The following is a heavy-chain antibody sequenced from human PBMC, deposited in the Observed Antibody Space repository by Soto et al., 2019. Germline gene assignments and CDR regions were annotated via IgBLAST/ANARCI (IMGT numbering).Heavy chain of an antibody. D-gene: IGHD1-1*01. CDR3: ARRAETNGWNGFGADTYYFDF. J-gene: IGHJ4*02. Sequence: ASVKVSCKASAYTFTSYDIYWVRQATGQGLEWMGWMNPNTGDSGYAQKFQGRVTMTSDTSISTAHIELSSLRSEDTAVYYCARRAETNGWNGFGADTYYFDFWGQGTLVTVSS. V-gene: IGHV1-8*01. CDR2: MNPNTGDS. CDR1: AYTFTSYD.